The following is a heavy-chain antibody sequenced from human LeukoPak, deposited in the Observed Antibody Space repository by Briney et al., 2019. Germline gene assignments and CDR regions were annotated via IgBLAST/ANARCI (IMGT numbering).Heavy chain of an antibody. CDR2: ISTRSSTI. CDR3: ARDLDEHNRNDCAFDV. V-gene: IGHV3-48*04. CDR1: GFIFSDYS. D-gene: IGHD1-1*01. J-gene: IGHJ3*01. Sequence: GGSLRLSCAASGFIFSDYSMNWVRQAPGKGLEWVSYISTRSSTIKHADSVMGRFTISRDNAENSLCPQMNSLRAEDTAVYFCARDLDEHNRNDCAFDVWGQGTMVTVSS.